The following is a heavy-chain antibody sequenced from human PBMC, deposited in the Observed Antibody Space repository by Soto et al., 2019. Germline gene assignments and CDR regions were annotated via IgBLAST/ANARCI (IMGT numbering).Heavy chain of an antibody. CDR1: GYSFTTYW. J-gene: IGHJ6*02. D-gene: IGHD3-10*01. V-gene: IGHV5-51*01. CDR3: ARPIKPMGYYYFGMDL. CDR2: IYPGDSET. Sequence: PGESLKISCKGFGYSFTTYWVAWVRQMPGKGLEWMGVIYPGDSETRYSPSFQGQVTISADKSIRTAYLQWSSLKASDTAMYYCARPIKPMGYYYFGMDLWGQGTTVTVS.